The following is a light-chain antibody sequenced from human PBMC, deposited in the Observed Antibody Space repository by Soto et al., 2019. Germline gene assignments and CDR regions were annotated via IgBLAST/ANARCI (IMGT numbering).Light chain of an antibody. CDR3: QSYDKRLTAYV. J-gene: IGLJ1*01. CDR1: SSSIGAGYE. Sequence: QSVLTQPPSVSWAPGQRVTISCSVTSSSIGAGYEVHWYHQLPGTAPKLVVSGNGNRPSGVPDRLSASKSGTSASLAITGLQAEDEGHYYCQSYDKRLTAYVFGTGTKVTVL. CDR2: GNG. V-gene: IGLV1-40*01.